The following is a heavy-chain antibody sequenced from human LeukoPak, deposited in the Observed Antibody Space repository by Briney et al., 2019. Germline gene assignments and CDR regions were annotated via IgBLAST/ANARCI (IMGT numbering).Heavy chain of an antibody. D-gene: IGHD2-8*02. Sequence: GGSLRLSCAASGFTFSGYAVSWVRQAPGKGLEWVSGFGTDGNTHYAEPVRGRFDISRDTSKTTVYLQMNSLRVEATALYYCARDLHYWFAMDVWGQGTTVTVS. CDR2: FGTDGNT. CDR1: GFTFSGYA. V-gene: IGHV3-23*01. CDR3: ARDLHYWFAMDV. J-gene: IGHJ6*02.